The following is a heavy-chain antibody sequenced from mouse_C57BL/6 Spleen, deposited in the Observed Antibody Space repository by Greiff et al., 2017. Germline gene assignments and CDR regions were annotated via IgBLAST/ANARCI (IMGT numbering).Heavy chain of an antibody. Sequence: EVKLMESGGGLVQPGGSLSLSCAASGFTFTDYYMSWVRQPPGKALEWLGFIRNKANGYTTEYSASVKGRFTISRDNSQSILYLQMNALRAEDSATYYCASYYYGSSYGAMDYWGQGTSVTVSS. D-gene: IGHD1-1*01. CDR3: ASYYYGSSYGAMDY. J-gene: IGHJ4*01. CDR2: IRNKANGYTT. CDR1: GFTFTDYY. V-gene: IGHV7-3*01.